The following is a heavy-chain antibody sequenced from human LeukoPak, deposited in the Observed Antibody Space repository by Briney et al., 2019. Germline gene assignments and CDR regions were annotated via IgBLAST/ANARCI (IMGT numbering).Heavy chain of an antibody. Sequence: GLEWVXVVSFDGDXXXXAXXVKDRFXXXXXNXQNTLYLQLNSLRAEDTAVYYCARDWTLNYWGQGTLVTVSS. V-gene: IGHV3-30-3*01. D-gene: IGHD3/OR15-3a*01. CDR2: VSFDGDXX. J-gene: IGHJ4*02. CDR3: ARDWTLNY.